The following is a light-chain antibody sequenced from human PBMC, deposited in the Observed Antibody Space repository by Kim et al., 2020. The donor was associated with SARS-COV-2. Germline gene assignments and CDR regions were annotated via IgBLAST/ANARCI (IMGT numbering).Light chain of an antibody. J-gene: IGLJ3*02. CDR3: LLCFIDARLCV. V-gene: IGLV7-46*01. Sequence: QAVVTQEASLTVSPGGTVTLTCGSSTGPVTNGHYPYWIQQRPGQAPRTLIYDTNDKHSWTPARFSGSLLGGKAALTLSGAQPEDEAEYHCLLCFIDARLCVFGGGTQLTVL. CDR1: TGPVTNGHY. CDR2: DTN.